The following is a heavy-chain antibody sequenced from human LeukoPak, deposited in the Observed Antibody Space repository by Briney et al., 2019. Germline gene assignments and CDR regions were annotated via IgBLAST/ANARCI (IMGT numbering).Heavy chain of an antibody. CDR2: IKQDGSEK. V-gene: IGHV3-7*01. CDR3: ARISTAAPGADY. J-gene: IGHJ4*02. CDR1: GFTFSSSW. Sequence: GGSLRLSCAASGFTFSSSWMSWVRQAPGKGLEWVANIKQDGSEKYYVDSVKGRFTISRDNTKHSLYLQMDSLRAEDTAVYYCARISTAAPGADYWGQGTLVTVSS. D-gene: IGHD6-25*01.